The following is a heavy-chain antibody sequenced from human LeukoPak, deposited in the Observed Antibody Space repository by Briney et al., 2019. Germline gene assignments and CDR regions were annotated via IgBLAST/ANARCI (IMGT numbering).Heavy chain of an antibody. CDR1: GFTFRTSG. V-gene: IGHV3-30*02. Sequence: PGGSLRLSCAASGFTFRTSGMHWVRQAPGKGLEWVAFIQYHGRDKYYADSVKGRFTISRDNCKNTLYMEVNSLRAEDTAVYYCAREGGRTVAGTFDNWGQGTLVTVSS. CDR3: AREGGRTVAGTFDN. D-gene: IGHD6-19*01. CDR2: IQYHGRDK. J-gene: IGHJ4*02.